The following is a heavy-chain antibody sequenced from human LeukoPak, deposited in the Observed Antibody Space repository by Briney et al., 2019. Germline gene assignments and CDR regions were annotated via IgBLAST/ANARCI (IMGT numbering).Heavy chain of an antibody. CDR3: ARRFDS. CDR1: GFTFRGYE. V-gene: IGHV3-48*03. Sequence: GGSLRLSCEASGFTFRGYEMNWVRQAPGKGLEWVSYISSSGYTIYYADSVKGRFTISRDNAKNSLYLQMNSLRAEDTAVYYCARRFDSWGQGTLVTVSS. J-gene: IGHJ4*02. CDR2: ISSSGYTI.